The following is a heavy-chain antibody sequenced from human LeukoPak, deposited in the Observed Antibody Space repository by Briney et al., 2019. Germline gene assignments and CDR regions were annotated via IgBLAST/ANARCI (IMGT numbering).Heavy chain of an antibody. CDR3: ARQKCTSASCLTKNAFDI. CDR1: DYSISSGYY. J-gene: IGHJ3*02. Sequence: PSETLSLTCTVSDYSISSGYYWGWIRQPPGKGLEWIGSIHHSGSPYYNPSLESQVTISVDTSKNQFSLDLSSVTAADTAVYYCARQKCTSASCLTKNAFDIWGQGTMVTVSS. V-gene: IGHV4-38-2*02. CDR2: IHHSGSP. D-gene: IGHD2-2*01.